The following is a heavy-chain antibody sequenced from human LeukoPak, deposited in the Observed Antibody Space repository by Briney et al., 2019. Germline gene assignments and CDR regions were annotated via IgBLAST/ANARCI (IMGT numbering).Heavy chain of an antibody. CDR1: GFTFSAYG. J-gene: IGHJ4*02. V-gene: IGHV1-18*01. Sequence: ASVKVSCTTSGFTFSAYGIAWVRQAPGHGPEWMGWISNHNGNTHYAQKFQARITVTTDISTGTASMELRSLKSDDTAVYYCTRGVAVATAYYFDYWGRGTLVTVAS. CDR2: ISNHNGNT. CDR3: TRGVAVATAYYFDY. D-gene: IGHD4-23*01.